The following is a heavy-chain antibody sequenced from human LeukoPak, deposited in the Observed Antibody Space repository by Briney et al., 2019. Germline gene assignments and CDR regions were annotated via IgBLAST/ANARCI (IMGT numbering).Heavy chain of an antibody. D-gene: IGHD1-1*01. CDR3: ARDGPPQLELGIPHYYYYYMDV. CDR1: GFTFSSYW. CDR2: INSDSSST. J-gene: IGHJ6*03. Sequence: GGSLRLSCAASGFTFSSYWMHWVRQAPGKGLVWVSRINSDSSSTSYADSVKGRFTISRDNSKNTLYLQMNSLRAEDTAVYYCARDGPPQLELGIPHYYYYYMDVWGKGTTVTVSS. V-gene: IGHV3-74*01.